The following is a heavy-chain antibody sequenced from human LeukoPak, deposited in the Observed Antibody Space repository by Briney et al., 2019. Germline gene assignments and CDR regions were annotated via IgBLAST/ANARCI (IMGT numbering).Heavy chain of an antibody. CDR2: ISGSGGST. CDR3: AKGLYCSGGSCYPYYYYYMDV. Sequence: GGSLRLSCAASGFTFSSYAMSWVRQAPGKGLEWVSAISGSGGSTYYADSVNGRFTISRDNSKNTRYLQMNSLRAEDTAVYYCAKGLYCSGGSCYPYYYYYMDVWGKGTTVTVSS. D-gene: IGHD2-15*01. CDR1: GFTFSSYA. J-gene: IGHJ6*03. V-gene: IGHV3-23*01.